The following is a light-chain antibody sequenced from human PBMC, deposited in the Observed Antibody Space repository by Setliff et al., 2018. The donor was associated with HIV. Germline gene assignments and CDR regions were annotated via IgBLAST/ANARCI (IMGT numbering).Light chain of an antibody. CDR3: FLSFNGPWV. J-gene: IGLJ3*02. CDR1: TGAVTSGHY. CDR2: DTT. V-gene: IGLV7-46*01. Sequence: QAVVTQEPSLTVSPGGTVTLTCGSSTGAVTSGHYPHWFQQKPGQAPGTLICDTTNKPSWTPARFSGSLLGDKAALTLSGAQPEDEADYYCFLSFNGPWVFGGGTKVTVL.